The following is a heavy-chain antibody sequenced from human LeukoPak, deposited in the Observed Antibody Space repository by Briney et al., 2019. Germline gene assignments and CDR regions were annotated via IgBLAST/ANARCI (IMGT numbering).Heavy chain of an antibody. Sequence: SETLSLTCAVYGGSFSGYYWSWIRQPPGKGLEWIGYISYIGTTNYNPSLKSRVTISIDTSKNQFSLKLTSVTAADTAVYYCARDLVTVTKGFDIWGQGTMVSVSS. V-gene: IGHV4-59*01. J-gene: IGHJ3*02. CDR3: ARDLVTVTKGFDI. CDR1: GGSFSGYY. CDR2: ISYIGTT. D-gene: IGHD4-17*01.